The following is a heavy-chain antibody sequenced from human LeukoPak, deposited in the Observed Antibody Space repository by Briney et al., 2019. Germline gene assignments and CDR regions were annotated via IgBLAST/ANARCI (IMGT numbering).Heavy chain of an antibody. CDR2: IKEDESEK. CDR3: ARRLCGGGSCYRVPQPSYMDV. D-gene: IGHD2-15*01. J-gene: IGHJ6*03. V-gene: IGHV3-7*01. CDR1: GFTFSNSW. Sequence: PGGSLRLSCVASGFTFSNSWMSWVRQAPGKGLEWVANIKEDESEKYYVDPVEGRFTISRDNTKNSLYLQMNRLRAEDAAVYYCARRLCGGGSCYRVPQPSYMDVWGGGTTVTVSS.